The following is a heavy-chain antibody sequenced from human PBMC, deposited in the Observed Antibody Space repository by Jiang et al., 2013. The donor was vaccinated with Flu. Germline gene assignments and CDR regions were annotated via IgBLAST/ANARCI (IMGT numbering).Heavy chain of an antibody. V-gene: IGHV1-69*04. D-gene: IGHD2-15*01. CDR3: ARISPALDY. CDR2: IIPILGNT. Sequence: SGAEVKKPGSSLKVSCEASGGTFINYNINWVRQAPGQGLEWMGRIIPILGNTNYVQKLQGRVTMTTDTSTSTAYMELRSLISDDTAVYYCARISPALDYWGQGTLVTVSS. CDR1: GGTFINYN. J-gene: IGHJ4*02.